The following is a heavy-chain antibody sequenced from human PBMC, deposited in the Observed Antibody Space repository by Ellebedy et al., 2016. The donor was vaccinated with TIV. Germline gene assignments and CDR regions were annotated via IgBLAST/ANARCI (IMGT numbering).Heavy chain of an antibody. J-gene: IGHJ6*03. D-gene: IGHD2-2*01. V-gene: IGHV4-34*01. CDR2: INHSGST. CDR1: GGSFSGYY. CDR3: ARTSGGSAAAYYYYMDV. Sequence: SETLSLXXAVYGGSFSGYYWSWIRQPPGKGLEWIGEINHSGSTNYNPSLKSRVTISVDTSKNQFSLKLSSVTAADTAVYYCARTSGGSAAAYYYYMDVWGKGTTVTVSS.